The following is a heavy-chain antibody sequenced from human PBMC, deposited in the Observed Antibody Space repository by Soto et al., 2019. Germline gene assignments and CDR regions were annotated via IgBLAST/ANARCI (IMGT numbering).Heavy chain of an antibody. Sequence: GGSLRLSCAVSGFTFSSYSMNWVRQAPGKGLQWVSSISSSGSSIYFADSVKGRFTISRDNAKTSLYLQMNSLRAEDTAVYYCARSITTPLTPFDYWGQGTLVTVS. CDR3: ARSITTPLTPFDY. D-gene: IGHD3-16*01. J-gene: IGHJ4*02. CDR2: ISSSGSSI. V-gene: IGHV3-21*01. CDR1: GFTFSSYS.